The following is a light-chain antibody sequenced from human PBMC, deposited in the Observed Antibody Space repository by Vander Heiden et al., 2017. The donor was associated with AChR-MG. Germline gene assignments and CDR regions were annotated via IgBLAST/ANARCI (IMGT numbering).Light chain of an antibody. CDR1: ALPKKY. CDR3: YSTDSSGNHAYV. CDR2: EAS. Sequence: SYALTQLPSVSVSPGQTARITCSGDALPKKYAYWDQQKSGQAPVLVIYEASKRPSGIPERFSGSSSGTMATLTISGAQVEDEADYYCYSTDSSGNHAYVFGTGTKVTVL. V-gene: IGLV3-10*01. J-gene: IGLJ1*01.